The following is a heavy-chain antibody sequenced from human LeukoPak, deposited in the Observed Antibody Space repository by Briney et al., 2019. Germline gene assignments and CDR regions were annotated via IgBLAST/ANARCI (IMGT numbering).Heavy chain of an antibody. D-gene: IGHD3-10*01. CDR2: IYYSGTT. J-gene: IGHJ3*02. CDR1: GGSISSSSYY. V-gene: IGHV4-39*01. CDR3: ARHYPLLWFGEGLGAFDI. Sequence: PSETLSPTCTVSGGSISSSSYYWGWVRQPPGTGLEWIGSIYYSGTTYYNPSLKSRVSISVDTSKNHFSLKLSSVTAADTAVYYCARHYPLLWFGEGLGAFDIWGQGTMVTVSS.